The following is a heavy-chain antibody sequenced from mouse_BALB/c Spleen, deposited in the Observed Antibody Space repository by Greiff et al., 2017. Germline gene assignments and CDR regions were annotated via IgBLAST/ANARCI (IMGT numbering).Heavy chain of an antibody. Sequence: EVMLVESGGGLVQPGGSMKLSCVASGFTFSNYWMNWVRQSPEKGLEWVAEIRLKSNNYATHYAESVKGRFTISRDDSKSSVYLQMNNLRAEDTGIYYCTRGYYDPAWFAYWGQGTLVTVSA. CDR3: TRGYYDPAWFAY. CDR2: IRLKSNNYAT. CDR1: GFTFSNYW. J-gene: IGHJ3*01. V-gene: IGHV6-6*02. D-gene: IGHD2-4*01.